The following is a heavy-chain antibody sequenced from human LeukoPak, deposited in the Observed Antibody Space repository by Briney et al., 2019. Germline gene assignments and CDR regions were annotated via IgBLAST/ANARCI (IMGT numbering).Heavy chain of an antibody. Sequence: PGGSLRLSCAASGFNFDNYGMSWVRQSPGKGLEWVSGFGLNGGSTYYADSVKGRFTISRDNSKNTLYLQMNSLRAEDTAVYYCAKLLEPPRATSYYYYYMDVWGKGTTVTVSS. J-gene: IGHJ6*03. CDR3: AKLLEPPRATSYYYYYMDV. V-gene: IGHV3-23*01. CDR2: FGLNGGST. D-gene: IGHD3-10*01. CDR1: GFNFDNYG.